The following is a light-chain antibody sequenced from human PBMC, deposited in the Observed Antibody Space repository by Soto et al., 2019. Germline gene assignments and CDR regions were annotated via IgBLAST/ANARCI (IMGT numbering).Light chain of an antibody. CDR1: TSNIGAGYN. Sequence: QSVLTQPPSVSGAPGQRVSISCTGSTSNIGAGYNVHWYQQFPGTAPKLLIYANNNRPSGVPDRFSGSKSGTSASLAITGLQAEDEADYHCQSYDSSLSAYVFGSGTKV. V-gene: IGLV1-40*01. CDR2: ANN. CDR3: QSYDSSLSAYV. J-gene: IGLJ1*01.